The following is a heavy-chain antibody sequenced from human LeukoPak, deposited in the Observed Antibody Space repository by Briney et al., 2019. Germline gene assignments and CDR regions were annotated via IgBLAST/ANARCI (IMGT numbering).Heavy chain of an antibody. CDR2: IYYSGST. D-gene: IGHD5-18*01. CDR3: ARVLGGYSYGPFDY. V-gene: IGHV4-59*08. Sequence: PSETLSLTCTISGGFISSYSWSWIRQPPGKGLEWIGYIYYSGSTNYNPSLKSRVTISVDTSKNQFSLKLSSVTAADTAVYYCARVLGGYSYGPFDYWGQGTLVTVSS. CDR1: GGFISSYS. J-gene: IGHJ4*02.